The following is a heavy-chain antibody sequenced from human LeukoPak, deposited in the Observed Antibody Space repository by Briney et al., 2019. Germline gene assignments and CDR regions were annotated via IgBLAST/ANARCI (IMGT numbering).Heavy chain of an antibody. Sequence: ASVKVSCKASGYTFTSYGICWVRQAPGQGLEWMGWISAYNGNTNYAQKFQGRVTMTEDTSTDTAYMELSSLRSEDTAVYYCATPILSFWSGYYNYWGQGTLVTVSS. CDR3: ATPILSFWSGYYNY. CDR2: ISAYNGNT. CDR1: GYTFTSYG. J-gene: IGHJ4*02. V-gene: IGHV1-18*01. D-gene: IGHD3-3*01.